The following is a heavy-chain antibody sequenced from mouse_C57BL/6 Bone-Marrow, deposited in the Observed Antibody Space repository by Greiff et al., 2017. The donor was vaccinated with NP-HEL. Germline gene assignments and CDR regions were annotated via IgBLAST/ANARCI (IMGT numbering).Heavy chain of an antibody. J-gene: IGHJ1*03. CDR1: GFNIKDYY. CDR2: IDPEDGET. CDR3: GRGYVYDWYIDV. D-gene: IGHD2-14*01. Sequence: EVHLVESGAELVKPGASVKLSCTASGFNIKDYYMHWVKQRTEQGLEWIGRIDPEDGETKYAPKFQGKATITADTSSNTAYLQLSSLTSEDTAVYYCGRGYVYDWYIDVWGTGTTVTVSS. V-gene: IGHV14-2*01.